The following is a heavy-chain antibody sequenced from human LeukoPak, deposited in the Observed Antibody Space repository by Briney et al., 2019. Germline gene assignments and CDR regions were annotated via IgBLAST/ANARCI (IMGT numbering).Heavy chain of an antibody. J-gene: IGHJ5*02. CDR3: ARDNDDGDYVGWFDP. CDR1: GASISSGYYY. D-gene: IGHD4-17*01. CDR2: IYYSGTT. V-gene: IGHV4-30-4*01. Sequence: SQTLSLTCTVSGASISSGYYYWSWLRLSPGKGLEWIGYIYYSGTTYYSPSLKSRLTISLDTSKNHLSLKLTSVTAADTAIYYCARDNDDGDYVGWFDPWGQGTLVTVSS.